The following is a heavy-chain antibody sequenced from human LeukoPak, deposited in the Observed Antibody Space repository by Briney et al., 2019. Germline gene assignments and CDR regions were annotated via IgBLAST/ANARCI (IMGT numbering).Heavy chain of an antibody. CDR1: GFTFNNYG. Sequence: PGGSLRLSCAASGFTFNNYGMSWVRQAPGKGLEWVSGIRGSGVRTDYADSVKGRFTISRDNAKNTLYLQMNSPRAEDTAVDYCAKGSREWELLDAFDVWGQGTMVTVSS. V-gene: IGHV3-23*01. J-gene: IGHJ3*01. CDR3: AKGSREWELLDAFDV. D-gene: IGHD1-26*01. CDR2: IRGSGVRT.